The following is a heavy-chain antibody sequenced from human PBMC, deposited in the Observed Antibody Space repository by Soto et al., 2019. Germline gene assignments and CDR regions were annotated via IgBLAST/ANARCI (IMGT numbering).Heavy chain of an antibody. CDR2: ISGSGGST. V-gene: IGHV3-23*01. CDR1: GFTFSSYA. Sequence: EVQLLESGGGLVQPGGSLRLSCAASGFTFSSYAMSWVSQAPGKGLEWVSAISGSGGSTYYADSVKGRFTISRDNSKNTRYLQRNSLRAEDTAVYCCAKEGGYYEEDAFDIWGQGTMVTVS. CDR3: AKEGGYYEEDAFDI. D-gene: IGHD3-22*01. J-gene: IGHJ3*02.